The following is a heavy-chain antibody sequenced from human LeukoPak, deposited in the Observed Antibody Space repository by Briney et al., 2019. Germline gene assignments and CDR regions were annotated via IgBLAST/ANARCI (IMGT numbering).Heavy chain of an antibody. V-gene: IGHV3-33*01. D-gene: IGHD5-24*01. CDR1: GFTFSTYG. CDR2: IWYDGSKK. Sequence: PGGSLRLSCVASGFTFSTYGMHWVRQAPGKGLERVAVIWYDGSKKYYADSVKGRFTISRDNSKNILYLQMNSLRADDTALYYCGRDRDGYNYSYFVYWGQGTLVTVSP. CDR3: GRDRDGYNYSYFVY. J-gene: IGHJ4*02.